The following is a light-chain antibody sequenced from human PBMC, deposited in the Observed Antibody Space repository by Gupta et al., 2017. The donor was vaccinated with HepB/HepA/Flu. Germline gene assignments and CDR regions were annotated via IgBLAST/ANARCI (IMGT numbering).Light chain of an antibody. J-gene: IGLJ3*02. CDR3: AAWDDRLSGWV. CDR1: SSNIGSNY. CDR2: RNN. V-gene: IGLV1-47*01. Sequence: QSVLTQPPSASETPGPRVTISCSGSSSNIGSNYVYWYQQLPGTAPKLLIYRNNQRPSGVPDRFSGSKSGTSASLAISGLRSDDEADYYCAAWDDRLSGWVFGGGTKLTVL.